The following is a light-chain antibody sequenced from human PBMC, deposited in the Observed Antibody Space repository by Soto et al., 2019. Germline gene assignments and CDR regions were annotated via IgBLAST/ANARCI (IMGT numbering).Light chain of an antibody. CDR3: QQYGDSRT. V-gene: IGKV3-20*01. CDR1: KSTSNNY. Sequence: EIVLTQSPGTLSLSPGKRATLSCRTSKSTSNNYLAWYQQKPGQAPRLLIYGASSRATGIPDRFSGSGSGTDFTLTISRLEPEDVAVYYCQQYGDSRTFGQGTKVDI. CDR2: GAS. J-gene: IGKJ1*01.